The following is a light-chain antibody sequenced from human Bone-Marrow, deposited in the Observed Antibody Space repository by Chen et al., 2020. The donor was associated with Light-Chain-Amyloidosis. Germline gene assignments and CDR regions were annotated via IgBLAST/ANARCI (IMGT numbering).Light chain of an antibody. J-gene: IGKJ1*01. CDR3: QQYCCSPRT. Sequence: IVLTQSPGTLSLSPGERATLSCRASQSVSNNYFAWFQQKPGQAPRLLIYDPSTRATGIPDRFSGSGSATDFTRTISRLEPEDFAVYYCQQYCCSPRTFGQGTKVEIK. CDR2: DPS. CDR1: QSVSNNY. V-gene: IGKV3-20*01.